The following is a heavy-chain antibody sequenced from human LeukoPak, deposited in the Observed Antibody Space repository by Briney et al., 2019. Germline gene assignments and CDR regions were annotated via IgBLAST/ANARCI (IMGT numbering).Heavy chain of an antibody. CDR3: ARARIAVAGILYYYYGMDV. D-gene: IGHD6-19*01. V-gene: IGHV4-59*01. CDR2: IYYSGST. CDR1: GGSISSYY. Sequence: PSETLSLTCTVSGGSISSYYCSWIRQPPGKGLEWVGYIYYSGSTNYNPSLKSRVTISVDTSKNQFSLKLSSVTAADAAVYYCARARIAVAGILYYYYGMDVWGQGTTVTVSS. J-gene: IGHJ6*02.